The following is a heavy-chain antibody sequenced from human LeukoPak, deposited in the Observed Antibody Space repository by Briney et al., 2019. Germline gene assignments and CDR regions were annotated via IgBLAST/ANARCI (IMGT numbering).Heavy chain of an antibody. CDR1: GGSISSYY. Sequence: RTSETLSLTCTVSGGSISSYYWSWIRQPPGKGLEWIGYIYYSGSTNYNPSLKSRVTISVDTSKNQFSLKLSSVTAADTAVYYCARTHDDYGSGSYHLDYWGQGTLVTVSS. J-gene: IGHJ4*02. CDR3: ARTHDDYGSGSYHLDY. V-gene: IGHV4-59*01. CDR2: IYYSGST. D-gene: IGHD3-10*01.